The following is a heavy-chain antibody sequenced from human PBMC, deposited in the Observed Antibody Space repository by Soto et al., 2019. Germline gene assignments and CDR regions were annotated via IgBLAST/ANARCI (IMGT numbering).Heavy chain of an antibody. CDR2: IYHSGST. CDR3: ASKFGELLAAAFYM. D-gene: IGHD3-10*01. J-gene: IGHJ3*02. Sequence: QVQLQESGPGLVKPSGTLSLTCAVSGGSISSRHWWSWVRQPPGKGLEWIGEIYHSGSTNYNPSLNRRVTISVDKSKNPFSLKLSSVTAADTAVYDCASKFGELLAAAFYMWGQGTMVTVSS. V-gene: IGHV4-4*02. CDR1: GGSISSRHW.